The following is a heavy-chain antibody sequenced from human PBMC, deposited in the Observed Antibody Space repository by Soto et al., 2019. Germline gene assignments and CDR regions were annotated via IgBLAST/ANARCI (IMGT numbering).Heavy chain of an antibody. D-gene: IGHD1-26*01. CDR1: GFTFSSYG. Sequence: PGGSLRLSCAASGFTFSSYGMHWVRQAPGKGLEWVAVIWYDGSNKYYADSVKGRFTISRDNSKNTLYLQMNSLRAEDTAVYYCARDLDGSYASDAFDIWGQGTMVTGS. J-gene: IGHJ3*02. CDR2: IWYDGSNK. CDR3: ARDLDGSYASDAFDI. V-gene: IGHV3-33*01.